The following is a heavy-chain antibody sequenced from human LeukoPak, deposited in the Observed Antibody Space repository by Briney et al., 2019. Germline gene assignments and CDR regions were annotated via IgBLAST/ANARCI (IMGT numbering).Heavy chain of an antibody. CDR3: ARGRGGYYDSRTNAFDI. V-gene: IGHV4-31*03. CDR1: GGSISSGGYY. D-gene: IGHD3-22*01. J-gene: IGHJ3*02. Sequence: SQTLSLTCTVSGGSISSGGYYWSWIRQHPGKGLEWIGYIYYSGSTYYNPSLKSRVTISVDTSKNQFSLKLSSVTAADTAVYYCARGRGGYYDSRTNAFDIWGQGTMVTVSS. CDR2: IYYSGST.